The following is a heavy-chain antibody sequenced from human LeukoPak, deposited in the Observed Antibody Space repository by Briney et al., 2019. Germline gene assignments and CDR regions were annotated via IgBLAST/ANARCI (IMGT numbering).Heavy chain of an antibody. V-gene: IGHV4-61*02. D-gene: IGHD3-10*01. Sequence: PSETLSLTCTVSGGSISRTNYYWGWIRQPAGKGLEWIGRIYTSGSTNYNPSLKSRVTMSVDTSKNQFSLKLSSVTAADTAVYYCARDLTMVRGVSDYWGQGTLVTVSS. CDR3: ARDLTMVRGVSDY. CDR1: GGSISRTNYY. J-gene: IGHJ4*02. CDR2: IYTSGST.